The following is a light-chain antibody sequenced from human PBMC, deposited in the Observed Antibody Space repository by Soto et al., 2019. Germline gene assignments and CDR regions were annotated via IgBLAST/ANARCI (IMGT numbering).Light chain of an antibody. CDR3: QQYHIYSGT. V-gene: IGKV1-5*03. Sequence: DIRRPQSPSTLSASVGDRVTXTCRASQTIDSWLAWYQQRPGKPPNLLIYKASTLASGVPSRFSGSGSGTEFTLTINSLQPDDFATYYCQQYHIYSGTFGQGTKVDI. CDR2: KAS. CDR1: QTIDSW. J-gene: IGKJ1*01.